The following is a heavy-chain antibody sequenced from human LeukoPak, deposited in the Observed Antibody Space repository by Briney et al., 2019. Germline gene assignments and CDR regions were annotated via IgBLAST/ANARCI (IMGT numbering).Heavy chain of an antibody. V-gene: IGHV3-66*01. CDR3: ARSYLWGSYRYFDY. J-gene: IGHJ4*02. CDR1: GFTVSSNY. CDR2: IYSGGST. Sequence: GGSLRLSCAASGFTVSSNYMSWVRQAPGKGLEWVSDIYSGGSTYYADSVKGRFTISRDNSKNTLYLQMNSLRAEDTAVYYCARSYLWGSYRYFDYWGQGTLVTVSS. D-gene: IGHD3-16*02.